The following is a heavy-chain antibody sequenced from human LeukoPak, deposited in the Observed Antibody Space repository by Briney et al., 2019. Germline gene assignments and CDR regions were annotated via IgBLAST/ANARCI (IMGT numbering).Heavy chain of an antibody. CDR2: IYYSGST. Sequence: KPSETLSLTCTVSGGSISSYYWSWIRQPPGKGLEWIGYIYYSGSTNYNPSLKSRVTISVDTSKNQFSLKLSSVTAADTAVYYCARAGPGGVWGSYRYPDYWGQGTLVTVSS. V-gene: IGHV4-59*12. D-gene: IGHD3-16*02. CDR3: ARAGPGGVWGSYRYPDY. CDR1: GGSISSYY. J-gene: IGHJ4*02.